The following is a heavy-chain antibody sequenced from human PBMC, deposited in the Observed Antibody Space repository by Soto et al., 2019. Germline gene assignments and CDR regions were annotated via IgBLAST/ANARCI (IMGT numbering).Heavy chain of an antibody. D-gene: IGHD6-13*01. J-gene: IGHJ4*02. V-gene: IGHV4-4*02. CDR2: LHHGGST. CDR3: ARGPYSSSWSRPFDY. Sequence: PSETLSLTCDVSRYSINNNNWWSWVRQPPGGGLEWIGELHHGGSTNYNPSLESRVTFSVDISKNQFFLKLSSVTAADTAVYYCARGPYSSSWSRPFDYWGQGTLVTVSS. CDR1: RYSINNNNW.